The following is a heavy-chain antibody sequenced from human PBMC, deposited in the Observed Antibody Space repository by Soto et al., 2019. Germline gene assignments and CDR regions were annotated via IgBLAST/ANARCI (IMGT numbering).Heavy chain of an antibody. CDR1: GLTFSNYG. J-gene: IGHJ6*02. CDR2: VSARGRDT. CDR3: AKSSSGSHYYGMDG. V-gene: IGHV3-23*01. Sequence: EVQLLESGGVLVQPGGSLRLSCAASGLTFSNYGMNWVRQAPGKGLEWVAGVSARGRDTSYADSVKGRFTIVRDNSKDTLYLQMNSLRAEDTALYYCAKSSSGSHYYGMDGWGQGTTVTVFS. D-gene: IGHD1-26*01.